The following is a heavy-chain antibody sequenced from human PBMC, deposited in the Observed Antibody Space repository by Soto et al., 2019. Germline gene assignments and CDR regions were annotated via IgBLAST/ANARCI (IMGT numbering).Heavy chain of an antibody. D-gene: IGHD3-9*01. Sequence: SETLSLTCTVSGGSISSYYWSWIRQPPGKGLEWIGYIYYSGSTNYNPSLKSRVTISVDTSKNQFSLKLSSVTAADTAVYYCARGTYYDIVTGYQYYFDYWGQGTLVTVSS. J-gene: IGHJ4*02. CDR1: GGSISSYY. CDR2: IYYSGST. CDR3: ARGTYYDIVTGYQYYFDY. V-gene: IGHV4-59*01.